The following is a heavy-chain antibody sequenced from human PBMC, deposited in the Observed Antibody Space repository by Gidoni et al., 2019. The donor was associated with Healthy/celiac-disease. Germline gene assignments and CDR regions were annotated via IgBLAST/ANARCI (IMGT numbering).Heavy chain of an antibody. J-gene: IGHJ6*02. CDR2: IAYDGSNK. V-gene: IGHV3-30*03. CDR3: ARGRGGWYLTYYGMDV. Sequence: QVQLVESGGGVVQPGRSLRLSCAASGFTFSSYGMHWVRQAPGTGLEWVAVIAYDGSNKNYADSVKGRFTISRDNSKNTLYLQMNSLRAEDTAVYYCARGRGGWYLTYYGMDVWGQGTTVTVSS. CDR1: GFTFSSYG. D-gene: IGHD6-19*01.